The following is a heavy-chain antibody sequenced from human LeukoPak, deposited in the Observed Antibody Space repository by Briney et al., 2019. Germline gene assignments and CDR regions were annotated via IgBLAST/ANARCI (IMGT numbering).Heavy chain of an antibody. D-gene: IGHD3-10*01. CDR2: ISGSGGST. CDR3: AKVSGELSYYYYYKDV. CDR1: GFTFNTHA. V-gene: IGHV3-23*01. J-gene: IGHJ6*03. Sequence: PGGSLRLSCAASGFTFNTHAMNWVRQAPGKGLEWVSAISGSGGSTYYAESVKGRFTISRDNSKNTLYLQMNSLRAEDTAVYYCAKVSGELSYYYYYKDVWGKGTTVTVS.